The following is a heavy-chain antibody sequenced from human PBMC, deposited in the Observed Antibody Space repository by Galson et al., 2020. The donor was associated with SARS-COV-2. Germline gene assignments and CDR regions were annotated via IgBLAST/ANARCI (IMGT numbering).Heavy chain of an antibody. CDR3: AKNMDQYGMDV. CDR1: GFTFSSYA. CDR2: ISAGGGGK. Sequence: GESLKISCAASGFTFSSYAISWVRQAPGKGLDWVSAISAGGGGKFYADYVKGRFTISRDNSKNTVFLQMNSLRVEDTALYYCAKNMDQYGMDVWGQGTAVTVSS. D-gene: IGHD3-10*01. J-gene: IGHJ6*02. V-gene: IGHV3-23*01.